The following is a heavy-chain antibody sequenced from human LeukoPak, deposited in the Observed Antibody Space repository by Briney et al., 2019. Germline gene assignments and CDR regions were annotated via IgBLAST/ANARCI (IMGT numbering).Heavy chain of an antibody. CDR2: IWYDGSNK. D-gene: IGHD5-12*01. J-gene: IGHJ4*02. V-gene: IGHV3-33*01. Sequence: GGSLRLSCAASGFTFSSYGMHWVRQAPGKGLEWVAVIWYDGSNKYYADSVKGRFTISRDNSKNTLYLQMNSLRAEDTAVYYCAREGSIVATFDYWGQGTLVTVSS. CDR3: AREGSIVATFDY. CDR1: GFTFSSYG.